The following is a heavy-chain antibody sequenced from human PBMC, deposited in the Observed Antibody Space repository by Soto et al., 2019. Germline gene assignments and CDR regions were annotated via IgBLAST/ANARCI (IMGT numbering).Heavy chain of an antibody. V-gene: IGHV1-2*04. CDR2: INPNSGGT. D-gene: IGHD2-2*01. J-gene: IGHJ6*02. CDR3: ARWPIVPADYYYGMDV. Sequence: ASVKVSCKASGYTFTGYYMHWVRQAPGQGLEWMGWINPNSGGTNYAQKFQGWVTMTRDTSISTAYMELSRLRSDDTAVYYCARWPIVPADYYYGMDVWGQGTTVTSP. CDR1: GYTFTGYY.